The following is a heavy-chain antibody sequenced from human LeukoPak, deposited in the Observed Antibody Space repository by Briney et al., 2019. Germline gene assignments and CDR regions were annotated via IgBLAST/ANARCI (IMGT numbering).Heavy chain of an antibody. CDR2: IYYTGST. V-gene: IGHV4-59*01. CDR1: GGSISSYH. Sequence: SETLSLTCTVSGGSISSYHWSWIRQPPGKGLEWIGHIYYTGSTNYNPSLKSRVTISLDTSKNQFSLKLSSMTAADTAVYYCARARYSYAYIGFDPWGQGTLVTVSS. J-gene: IGHJ5*02. D-gene: IGHD5-18*01. CDR3: ARARYSYAYIGFDP.